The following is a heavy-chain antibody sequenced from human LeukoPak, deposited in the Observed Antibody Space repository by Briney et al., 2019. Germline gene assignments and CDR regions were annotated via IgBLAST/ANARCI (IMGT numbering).Heavy chain of an antibody. D-gene: IGHD2-21*02. CDR1: GGSISSYY. CDR2: IHYSGST. J-gene: IGHJ4*01. V-gene: IGHV4-59*01. CDR3: ARVPARRVVTTPTYFDY. Sequence: PSETLSLTCTVSGGSISSYYWGWIRQPPGKGLEWIGYIHYSGSTNYNPSLKSRVTISVDTSKNQFSLKLSSVTAADTAVYYCARVPARRVVTTPTYFDYWGQGTLVTVSS.